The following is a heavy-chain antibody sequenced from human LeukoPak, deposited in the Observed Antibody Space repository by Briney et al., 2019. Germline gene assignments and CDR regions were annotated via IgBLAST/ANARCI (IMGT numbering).Heavy chain of an antibody. CDR1: GYTFTGYY. CDR3: ARVYLGVYYYGSSGYSHLDY. Sequence: ASVKVSCKASGYTFTGYYMHWVRQAPGQGLEWMGWIYPNSGATKYAQKFQGRVTMTRDTSISTAYMELSGLRSDDTAVYYCARVYLGVYYYGSSGYSHLDYWGQGTLVTVSS. CDR2: IYPNSGAT. J-gene: IGHJ4*02. V-gene: IGHV1-2*02. D-gene: IGHD3-22*01.